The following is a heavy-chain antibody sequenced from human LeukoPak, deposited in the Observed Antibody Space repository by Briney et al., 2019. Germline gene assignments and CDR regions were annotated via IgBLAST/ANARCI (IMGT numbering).Heavy chain of an antibody. D-gene: IGHD6-19*01. CDR2: ISSSGSTI. CDR3: ARVSGWYGMDV. V-gene: IGHV3-48*03. Sequence: GGSLRLPCAASGFTFSSYEMNWVRQAPGKGLEWVSYISSSGSTIYYADSVKGRFAISRDNAKNSLYLQMNSLRAEDTAVYYCARVSGWYGMDVWAKGPRSPSP. J-gene: IGHJ6*02. CDR1: GFTFSSYE.